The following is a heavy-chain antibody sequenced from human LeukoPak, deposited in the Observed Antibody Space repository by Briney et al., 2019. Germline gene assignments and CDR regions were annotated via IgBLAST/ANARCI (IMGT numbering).Heavy chain of an antibody. CDR1: GFTFSSYG. CDR2: IWYDGSNK. V-gene: IGHV3-33*01. Sequence: PGRSLRLSCAASGFTFSSYGMHRVCQAPGKGQKWVAGIWYDGSNKYYADSVKGRFTISRDNSKNTLYLQMSSLRAEDTAVYYCARVGDYVEFDYWGQGTLVTVSS. CDR3: ARVGDYVEFDY. D-gene: IGHD4-17*01. J-gene: IGHJ4*02.